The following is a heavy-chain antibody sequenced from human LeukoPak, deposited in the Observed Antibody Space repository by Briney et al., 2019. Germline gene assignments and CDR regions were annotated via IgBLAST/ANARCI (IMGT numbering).Heavy chain of an antibody. D-gene: IGHD3-3*01. CDR1: GDSVSSNSAA. CDR2: TYYRSKWCN. Sequence: SQTLSLTCAISGDSVSSNSAAWTWIRQSPSRGLEWLGRTYYRSKWCNDYAVSVKSRITINPDTSKNQFSLKLSSVTAADTAVYYCARGWKTIFGVAHFDYWGQGTLVTVSS. CDR3: ARGWKTIFGVAHFDY. J-gene: IGHJ4*02. V-gene: IGHV6-1*01.